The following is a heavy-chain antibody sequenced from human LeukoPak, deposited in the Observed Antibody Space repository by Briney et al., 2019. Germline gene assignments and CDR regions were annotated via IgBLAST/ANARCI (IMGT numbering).Heavy chain of an antibody. V-gene: IGHV3-30*18. CDR2: ISYDGSNK. D-gene: IGHD3-3*01. CDR3: AKDSLDFWSGSQYTAGY. Sequence: GRSLRLSCAASGFTFSSYGMHWVRQAPGKGLEWVAVISYDGSNKYYADSVKGRFTISRDNSKNTPYLQMNSLRAEATAVYYCAKDSLDFWSGSQYTAGYWGQGTLVTVSS. J-gene: IGHJ4*02. CDR1: GFTFSSYG.